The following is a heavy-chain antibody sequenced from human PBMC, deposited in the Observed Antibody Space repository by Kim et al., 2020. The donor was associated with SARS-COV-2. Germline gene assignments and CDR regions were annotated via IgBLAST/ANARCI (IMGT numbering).Heavy chain of an antibody. CDR2: ISATGDTS. CDR3: ATVPPGY. V-gene: IGHV3-23*01. J-gene: IGHJ4*02. Sequence: GGSLRLSCAASGFTFDMYAMSWVRQAPGKGPEWVSVISATGDTSHDADSVKGRFTVSRDNSKNTLFLQMSSLRVDDTAVYYCATVPPGYGGRGTLVTVS. D-gene: IGHD6-6*01. CDR1: GFTFDMYA.